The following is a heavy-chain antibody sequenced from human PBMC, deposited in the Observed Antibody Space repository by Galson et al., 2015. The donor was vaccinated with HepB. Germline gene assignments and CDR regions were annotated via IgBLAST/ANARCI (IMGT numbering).Heavy chain of an antibody. V-gene: IGHV1-69*13. CDR2: IIPIFGTA. J-gene: IGHJ2*01. CDR1: GGTFSSYA. CDR3: ARRAAGRERGYFDL. Sequence: SVKVSCKASGGTFSSYAISWVRQAPGQGLEWMGGIIPIFGTANYAQKFQGRVTITADESTSTAYMELSSLRSEDTAVYYCARRAAGRERGYFDLWGRGTLVTVSS. D-gene: IGHD1-14*01.